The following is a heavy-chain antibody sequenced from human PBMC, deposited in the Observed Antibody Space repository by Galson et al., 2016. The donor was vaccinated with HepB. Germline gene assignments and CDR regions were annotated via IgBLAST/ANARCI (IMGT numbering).Heavy chain of an antibody. CDR1: GFTFSDYS. CDR2: IKQHGSEK. CDR3: AREWLTGKYSSFDY. Sequence: SLRLSCAASGFTFSDYSMSWVRQAPGKGLEWVANIKQHGSEKNYVDSVKGRFTISRDNAKNSLYLQMNSLRVEDTAVYYCAREWLTGKYSSFDYWGQGTLVTVSS. V-gene: IGHV3-7*04. J-gene: IGHJ4*02. D-gene: IGHD3-9*01.